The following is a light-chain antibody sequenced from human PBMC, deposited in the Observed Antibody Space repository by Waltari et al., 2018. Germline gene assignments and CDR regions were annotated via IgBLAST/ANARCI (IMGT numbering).Light chain of an antibody. CDR1: QSISSH. CDR3: QQSYSAPH. J-gene: IGKJ3*01. Sequence: DVQLAQSPSSLSASVGDRITITCRARQSISSHLNWYQHTSGKAPKLLSYASSSLQSGVPSRFSGSGSGTDFTLTISGLQPADGASYYCQQSYSAPHFGPGTKVDIK. CDR2: ASS. V-gene: IGKV1-39*01.